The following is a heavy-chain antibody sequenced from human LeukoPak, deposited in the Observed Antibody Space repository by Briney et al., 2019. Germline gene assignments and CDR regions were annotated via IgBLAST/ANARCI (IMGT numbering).Heavy chain of an antibody. J-gene: IGHJ4*02. CDR1: GFIFSSYW. CDR3: ARDLVGVDYLDY. D-gene: IGHD3-16*01. V-gene: IGHV3-7*05. Sequence: GGSLRLSCAASGFIFSSYWMSWVRQAPGKGLEWVANIKKDGSEKYYGDSVRGQFTISRDNAENSLYLEMNSLRAEDTAVYYCARDLVGVDYLDYWGQGTLVTVSS. CDR2: IKKDGSEK.